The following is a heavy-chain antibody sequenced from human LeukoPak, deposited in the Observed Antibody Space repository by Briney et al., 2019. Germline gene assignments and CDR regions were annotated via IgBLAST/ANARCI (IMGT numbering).Heavy chain of an antibody. CDR1: GFTFSSYS. V-gene: IGHV3-53*01. CDR2: IYGGDTT. Sequence: PGGSLRLSCAASGFTFSSYSMNWVRQAPGKGLEWVSVIYGGDTTYYADSVRGRFTISRDTSKNTLYLQMNSLRADDTAVYYCARAIQFGGYFDYWGQGTLVTVSS. CDR3: ARAIQFGGYFDY. J-gene: IGHJ4*02. D-gene: IGHD2-15*01.